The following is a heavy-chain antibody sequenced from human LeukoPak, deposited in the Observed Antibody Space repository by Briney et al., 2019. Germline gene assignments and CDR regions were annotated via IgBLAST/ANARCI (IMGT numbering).Heavy chain of an antibody. CDR2: ISYDGSNK. V-gene: IGHV3-30*04. Sequence: GRSLRLSCAASGFTFSSYAMHWVRQAPGKGLEGVAVISYDGSNKYYADSVKGRFTISRDNSKNTLYLQMNSLRAEDTAVYYCARDLIWFGELLLDYWGQGTLVTVSS. J-gene: IGHJ4*02. D-gene: IGHD3-10*01. CDR3: ARDLIWFGELLLDY. CDR1: GFTFSSYA.